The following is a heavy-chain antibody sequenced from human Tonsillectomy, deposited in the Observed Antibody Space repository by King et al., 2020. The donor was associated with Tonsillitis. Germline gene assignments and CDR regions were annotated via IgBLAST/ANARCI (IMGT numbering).Heavy chain of an antibody. D-gene: IGHD6-19*01. CDR3: AKGVVAGYYYMDV. J-gene: IGHJ6*03. Sequence: VQLVESGGGLVQPGGSLRLSCAASGFTFSINDMSWVRQAPGKGLEWVSAICGSGSSTYYAVPVKGRFTISRDNSKNTLYLQMNSLRAEDTAVYYCAKGVVAGYYYMDVWGKGTTVTVSS. V-gene: IGHV3-23*04. CDR2: ICGSGSST. CDR1: GFTFSIND.